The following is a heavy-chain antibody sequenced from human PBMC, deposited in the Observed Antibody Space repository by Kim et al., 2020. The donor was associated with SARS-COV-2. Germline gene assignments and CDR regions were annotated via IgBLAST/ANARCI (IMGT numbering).Heavy chain of an antibody. D-gene: IGHD2-2*01. CDR2: TYYRSKWYN. V-gene: IGHV6-1*01. CDR3: ARVRTSWSTDYYGVDV. Sequence: SQTLSLTCAISGDSVSSNSAAWNWIRQSPSRGLEWLGRTYYRSKWYNDYAVSVKSRITINPDAAKNQCSLQLNSVTPEDTAVYYCARVRTSWSTDYYGVDVWGQGTRVTVSS. J-gene: IGHJ6*02. CDR1: GDSVSSNSAA.